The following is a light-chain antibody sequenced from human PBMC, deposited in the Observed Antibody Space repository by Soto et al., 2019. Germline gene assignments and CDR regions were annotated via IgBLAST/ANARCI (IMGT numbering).Light chain of an antibody. J-gene: IGKJ4*01. V-gene: IGKV3-15*01. CDR3: HQYGDSPPT. CDR1: QSVSIN. Sequence: EIVMTQSPATLSVSPGERATLSCTASQSVSINFAWYQKKPGQAPRLVIYGASTRAAGIPARFSGSGSGTEFTLTISSLQSEDFAIYYCHQYGDSPPTFGGGTKVEIK. CDR2: GAS.